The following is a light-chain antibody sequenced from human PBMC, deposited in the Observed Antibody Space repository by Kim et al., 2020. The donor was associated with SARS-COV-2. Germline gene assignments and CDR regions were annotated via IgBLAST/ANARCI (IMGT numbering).Light chain of an antibody. V-gene: IGKV1-12*01. J-gene: IGKJ4*01. CDR3: QQANRLPPLT. CDR1: QDVSGW. CDR2: AAS. Sequence: DIQMTQSPSSVSASVGDRVTITCRASQDVSGWLAWYQQKPGKAPKLLIYAASTLHSGVPARFSGSGFGTHFTLTITSLQPEDVATYECQQANRLPPLTFGGGTKVDIK.